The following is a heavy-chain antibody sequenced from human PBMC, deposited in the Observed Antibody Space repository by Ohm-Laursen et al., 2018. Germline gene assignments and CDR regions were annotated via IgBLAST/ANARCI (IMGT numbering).Heavy chain of an antibody. CDR1: GFTFSSYA. D-gene: IGHD2-2*01. CDR2: ISGSGGST. V-gene: IGHV3-23*01. J-gene: IGHJ6*02. Sequence: SLRLSCAASGFTFSSYAMSWVRQAPGKGLEWVSAISGSGGSTYYADSVKGRFTISRDNSKNTLYLQMNSLRAEDTTVYYCAKGPSYYCSSTSCYLDVWGQGTTVTVSS. CDR3: AKGPSYYCSSTSCYLDV.